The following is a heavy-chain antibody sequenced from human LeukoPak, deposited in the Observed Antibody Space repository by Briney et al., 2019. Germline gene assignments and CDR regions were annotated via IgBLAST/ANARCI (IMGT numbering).Heavy chain of an antibody. CDR1: GGTFSSYA. J-gene: IGHJ4*02. CDR2: IIPIFGTA. V-gene: IGHV1-69*13. D-gene: IGHD1-26*01. Sequence: SVTVSCTASGGTFSSYAISWVRQAPGQGLEWMGGIIPIFGTANYAQKFQGRVTITADESTSIAYMELSSLRSEDTAVYYCARVMGATSGDFDYWGQGTLVTVSS. CDR3: ARVMGATSGDFDY.